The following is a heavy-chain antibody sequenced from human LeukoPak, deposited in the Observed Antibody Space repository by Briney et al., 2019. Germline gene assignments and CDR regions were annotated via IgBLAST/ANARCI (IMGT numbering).Heavy chain of an antibody. Sequence: PGGSLRLSCTGSNFSFGYYGMNWVRQSPGKGLEWISYMSSRSGIIYYADSVKGRFTISRDNARNSLYLQMNSLRVDDTAVYYCAGGLLEAQGWLQWLGTVYSMDVWGQGTPVTVSS. CDR1: NFSFGYYG. CDR3: AGGLLEAQGWLQWLGTVYSMDV. D-gene: IGHD5-24*01. J-gene: IGHJ6*02. CDR2: MSSRSGII. V-gene: IGHV3-48*04.